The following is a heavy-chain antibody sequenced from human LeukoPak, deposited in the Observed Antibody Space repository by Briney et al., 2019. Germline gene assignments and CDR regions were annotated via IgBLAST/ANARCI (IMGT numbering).Heavy chain of an antibody. CDR2: ISYDGSNQ. Sequence: GGSLRLSCVVSGFTFSSYGMHWVRQAPGKGLEWVAVISYDGSNQYYADSVKGRFTISRDNSKNTLYLQMNSLRGEDTAVYYCAKGPSYGSGSYSIDYWGQGTLVTVSS. CDR3: AKGPSYGSGSYSIDY. D-gene: IGHD3-10*01. CDR1: GFTFSSYG. V-gene: IGHV3-30*18. J-gene: IGHJ4*02.